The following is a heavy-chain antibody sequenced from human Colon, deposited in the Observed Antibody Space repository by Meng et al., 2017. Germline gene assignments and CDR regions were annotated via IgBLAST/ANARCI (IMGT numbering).Heavy chain of an antibody. V-gene: IGHV4-34*01. J-gene: IGHJ4*02. Sequence: QLPLKHWGAGLLKPSETLSLTCAVYCGAFSGYYWSWIRQPPGKGLEWIGEINHSGSTNYNPSLKSRVTISVDPSKNQFSLKLSSVTAADTAVYYCARVRITIFGVVSTFDYWGQGTLVTVSS. CDR2: INHSGST. CDR1: CGAFSGYY. D-gene: IGHD3-3*01. CDR3: ARVRITIFGVVSTFDY.